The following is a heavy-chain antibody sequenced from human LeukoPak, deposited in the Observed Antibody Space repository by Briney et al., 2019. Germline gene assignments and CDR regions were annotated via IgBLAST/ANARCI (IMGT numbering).Heavy chain of an antibody. V-gene: IGHV3-30*04. CDR2: ILYDGVNK. CDR3: ARPSTNPGAFDI. J-gene: IGHJ3*02. Sequence: GGSLRLSCAASGFTFSSYAIHWVRQAPGKGLEWVAVILYDGVNKYYADSVKGRFTISRDNSKNTLYLQMNSLRAEDTAVYYCARPSTNPGAFDIWGQGTMVTVSS. CDR1: GFTFSSYA.